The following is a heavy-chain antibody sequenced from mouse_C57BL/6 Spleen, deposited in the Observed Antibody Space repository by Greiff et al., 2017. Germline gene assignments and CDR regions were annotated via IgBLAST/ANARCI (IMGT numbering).Heavy chain of an antibody. CDR1: GYTFTTYP. D-gene: IGHD1-1*01. CDR3: ARRGVVARGAMDY. CDR2: FHPYNDDT. Sequence: VHLVESGAELVKPGASVKMSCKASGYTFTTYPIEWMKQNHGKSLEWIGNFHPYNDDTKYNEKFKGKATLTVEKSSSTVYLELSRLTSDDSAVYYCARRGVVARGAMDYWGQGTSVTVSS. V-gene: IGHV1-47*01. J-gene: IGHJ4*01.